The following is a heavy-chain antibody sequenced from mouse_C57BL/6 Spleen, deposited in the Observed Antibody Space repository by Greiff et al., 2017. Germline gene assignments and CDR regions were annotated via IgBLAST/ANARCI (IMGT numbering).Heavy chain of an antibody. CDR1: GYAFSSSW. CDR2: IYPGDGDT. CDR3: ARDLYDGYYCTFDY. J-gene: IGHJ2*01. D-gene: IGHD2-3*01. V-gene: IGHV1-82*01. Sequence: VMLVESGPELVKPGASVKISCKASGYAFSSSWMNWVKQRPGKGLEWIGRIYPGDGDTNYNGKFKGKATLTADKSSSTAYMQLSSLTSEDSAVYFCARDLYDGYYCTFDYWGQGTTLTVSS.